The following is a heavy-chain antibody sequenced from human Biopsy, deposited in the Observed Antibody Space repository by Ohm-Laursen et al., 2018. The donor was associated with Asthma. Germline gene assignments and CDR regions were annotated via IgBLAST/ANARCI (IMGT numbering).Heavy chain of an antibody. CDR1: GGSITSYY. D-gene: IGHD4-23*01. J-gene: IGHJ4*02. CDR3: ARTSQRATVVHFDY. Sequence: SDTLSLTCTVSGGSITSYYWSWIRQPPGKALEWLGYIYHSGTTNYNPSLKSRVTISVDTSKNQFSLKLTSVTAADTAVYYCARTSQRATVVHFDYWGQGTLVTVSS. V-gene: IGHV4-59*07. CDR2: IYHSGTT.